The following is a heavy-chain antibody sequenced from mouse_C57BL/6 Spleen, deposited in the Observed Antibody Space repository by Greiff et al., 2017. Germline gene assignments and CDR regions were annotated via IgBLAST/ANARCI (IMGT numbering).Heavy chain of an antibody. J-gene: IGHJ2*01. Sequence: EVKLVESGGGLVQPGGSLSLSCAASGFTFTDYYMSWVRQPPGTALEWLGFIRNKANGYTTEYSASVKGRFTISRDNSQSILYLQMNALRAEDSATYYCASGHYGSSYDYWGQGTTLTVSS. V-gene: IGHV7-3*01. D-gene: IGHD1-1*01. CDR2: IRNKANGYTT. CDR1: GFTFTDYY. CDR3: ASGHYGSSYDY.